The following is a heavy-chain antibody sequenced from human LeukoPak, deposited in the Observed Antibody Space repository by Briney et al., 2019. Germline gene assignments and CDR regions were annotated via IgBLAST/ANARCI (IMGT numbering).Heavy chain of an antibody. J-gene: IGHJ4*02. CDR3: ARDLRDYYGSGSYKAFDY. D-gene: IGHD3-10*01. CDR2: ISYDGSNK. Sequence: GGSLRLSCAASGFTFSSYAMHWVRQAPGKGLEWVAVISYDGSNKYYADSVKGRFTISRDNSKNTLYLQMNSPRAEDTAVYYCARDLRDYYGSGSYKAFDYWGQGTLVTVSS. V-gene: IGHV3-30-3*01. CDR1: GFTFSSYA.